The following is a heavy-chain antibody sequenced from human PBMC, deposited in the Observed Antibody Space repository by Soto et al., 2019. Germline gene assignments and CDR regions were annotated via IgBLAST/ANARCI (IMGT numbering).Heavy chain of an antibody. V-gene: IGHV4-59*08. CDR3: ARHGMAAVTQ. CDR1: GGSISSSY. CDR2: MYDSGST. Sequence: SETLSLTCTVSGGSISSSYWSWIRQPPGKGLEWIGYMYDSGSTIYNPSLKSRVTISVDTSKNQFSLKLSSVTAADTAVYYCARHGMAAVTQWGRGTLVTV. D-gene: IGHD4-4*01. J-gene: IGHJ4*02.